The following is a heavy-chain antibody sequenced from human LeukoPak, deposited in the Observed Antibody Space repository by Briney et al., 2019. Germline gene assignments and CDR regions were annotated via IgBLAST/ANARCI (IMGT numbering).Heavy chain of an antibody. CDR3: ARSAQRITMIVPRGNWFDP. CDR2: ISAYNGNT. Sequence: GASVKVSCKASGYTFSSYGISWVRQAPGQGLEWMGWISAYNGNTNYAQKLQGRVSMTTDTSTSTAYMELSRLRSDDTAVYYCARSAQRITMIVPRGNWFDPWGQGTLVTVSS. CDR1: GYTFSSYG. D-gene: IGHD3-22*01. V-gene: IGHV1-18*01. J-gene: IGHJ5*02.